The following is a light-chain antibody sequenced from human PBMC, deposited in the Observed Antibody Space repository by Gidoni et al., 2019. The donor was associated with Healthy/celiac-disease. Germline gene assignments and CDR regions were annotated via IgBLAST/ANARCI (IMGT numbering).Light chain of an antibody. CDR2: AAS. Sequence: DLQMTQSPSSLSASVGDRVTITCRASQSISSYLTWYQKKPGKAPKLLIYAASSLQSRVPSRFSGSGAGTDFTLTISSLQPEDFTTYYCQQSYSTPPCTFGQGTKLEIK. CDR1: QSISSY. V-gene: IGKV1-39*01. J-gene: IGKJ2*02. CDR3: QQSYSTPPCT.